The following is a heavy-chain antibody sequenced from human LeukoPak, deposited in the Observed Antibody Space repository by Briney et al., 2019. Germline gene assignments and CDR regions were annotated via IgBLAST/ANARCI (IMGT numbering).Heavy chain of an antibody. CDR1: GFTFSSYA. CDR2: ISYDGSNK. V-gene: IGHV3-30-3*01. CDR3: ASGYGTFDY. D-gene: IGHD1-1*01. Sequence: GGSLRLSCAASGFTFSSYAMHWVRQAPGKGLEWVAVISYDGSNKYYADSVRGRFTISRGNSKNTLSLQMNSLRAEDTAVYYCASGYGTFDYWGQGTLVTVSS. J-gene: IGHJ4*02.